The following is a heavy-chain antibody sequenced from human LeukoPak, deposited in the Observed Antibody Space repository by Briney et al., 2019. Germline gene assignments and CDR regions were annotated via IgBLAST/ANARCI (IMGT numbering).Heavy chain of an antibody. CDR2: ISSDGVTI. J-gene: IGHJ2*01. Sequence: GGSLRLSCAASGFTFNIFEMNWVRQAPGKGLEWISYISSDGVTIYYADSVRGRFTISRDNAKNSLYLQMNSLRAEDTAVYYCARESTSWYFDLWGRGTLVTVSS. V-gene: IGHV3-48*03. CDR1: GFTFNIFE. D-gene: IGHD2-2*01. CDR3: ARESTSWYFDL.